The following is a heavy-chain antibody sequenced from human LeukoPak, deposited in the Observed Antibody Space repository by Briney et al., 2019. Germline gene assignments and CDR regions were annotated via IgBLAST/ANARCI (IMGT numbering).Heavy chain of an antibody. CDR1: GASGGSISSGGSY. Sequence: SETLSLTCTVSGASGGSISSGGSYWRWLRQHPGMGLEWIGYIYYSGTPYYNPSLKSRLTISVDTSKSQFSLKLNSMTAADTAVYYCASALRGSEYLQRWGQGTLVTVSS. CDR3: ASALRGSEYLQR. CDR2: IYYSGTP. J-gene: IGHJ1*01. V-gene: IGHV4-31*03.